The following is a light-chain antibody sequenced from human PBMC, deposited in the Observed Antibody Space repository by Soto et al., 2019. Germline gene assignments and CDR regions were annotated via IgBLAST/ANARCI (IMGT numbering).Light chain of an antibody. CDR1: QSVRSSY. Sequence: VLTQSPGTLSLSPGEGATLSCRASQSVRSSYLAWYQQKPGQAPRLLIYGGSNRATGIPDRFSGSGSGTDFTLTISRLEPEDSAVYFCQQYDWSPMYTFGQGTKLEIK. J-gene: IGKJ2*01. CDR3: QQYDWSPMYT. CDR2: GGS. V-gene: IGKV3-20*01.